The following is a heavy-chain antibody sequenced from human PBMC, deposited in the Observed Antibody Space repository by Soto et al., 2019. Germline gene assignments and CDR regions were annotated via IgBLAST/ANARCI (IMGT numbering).Heavy chain of an antibody. CDR3: VGGQYYFDY. J-gene: IGHJ4*02. D-gene: IGHD3-10*01. CDR2: ISYDGSNK. V-gene: IGHV3-30*03. CDR1: GFPFTTYG. Sequence: QVQLVESGGGVVQPGRSLRLSCAASGFPFTTYGMHWVREGPGKGLEWVAVISYDGSNKYYADSVKCRFTISRDNSKNTLYLPMNSLRPEDTALYYCVGGQYYFDYRGQGTLVTVSS.